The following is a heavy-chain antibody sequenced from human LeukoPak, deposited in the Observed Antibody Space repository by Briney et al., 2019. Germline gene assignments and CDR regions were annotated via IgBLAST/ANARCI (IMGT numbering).Heavy chain of an antibody. CDR1: GNYW. J-gene: IGHJ6*02. CDR3: ARDVADQLLSRWAHYYYGMDV. D-gene: IGHD2-2*01. CDR2: INSDGSWT. Sequence: GGSLRLSCAASGNYWMHWVRQVPGKGLVWVSHINSDGSWTSYADSVKGRFTISKDNAKNTVYLQMNSLRAEDTAVYYCARDVADQLLSRWAHYYYGMDVWGQGTTVTVSS. V-gene: IGHV3-74*01.